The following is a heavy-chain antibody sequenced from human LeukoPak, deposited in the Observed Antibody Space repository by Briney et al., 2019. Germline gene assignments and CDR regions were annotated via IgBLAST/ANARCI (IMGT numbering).Heavy chain of an antibody. D-gene: IGHD6-13*01. V-gene: IGHV4-34*01. CDR3: ARDAARMTAAGAKGMDV. Sequence: SETLSLTCAVYGGSFSGYYWSWIRQPPGKGLEWIGEINHSGSTNYNPSLKSRVTISVDTSKNQLSLKLSSVTAADTAVYYCARDAARMTAAGAKGMDVWGQGTTVTVSS. J-gene: IGHJ6*02. CDR2: INHSGST. CDR1: GGSFSGYY.